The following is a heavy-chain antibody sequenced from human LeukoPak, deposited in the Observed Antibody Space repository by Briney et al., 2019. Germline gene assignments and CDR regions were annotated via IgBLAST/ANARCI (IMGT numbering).Heavy chain of an antibody. Sequence: GGSLRLSCAASGFNFSKYDMTWARQAPGKGLEWVSTITGRSDKTYYTDSVKGRFVTSRDNSKDTLYLQMNSLRAEDTALYYCAKGGWLDDLGQGALVTVSS. D-gene: IGHD6-19*01. CDR3: AKGGWLDD. V-gene: IGHV3-23*01. CDR1: GFNFSKYD. J-gene: IGHJ4*02. CDR2: ITGRSDKT.